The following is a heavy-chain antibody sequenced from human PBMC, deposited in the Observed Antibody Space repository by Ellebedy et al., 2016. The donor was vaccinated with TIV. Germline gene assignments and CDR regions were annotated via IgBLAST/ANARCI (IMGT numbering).Heavy chain of an antibody. CDR3: TREARWGNWYFDL. V-gene: IGHV3-30*03. Sequence: GESLKISCAASGFIFNRYCIQWVRQAPGKGLEWIGVIASDGGATVYADFVRGRFTLSRDNSRNTVYLQMNSLGPDDTALYCCTREARWGNWYFDLWGRGTLVAVST. D-gene: IGHD4-23*01. CDR1: GFIFNRYC. J-gene: IGHJ2*01. CDR2: IASDGGAT.